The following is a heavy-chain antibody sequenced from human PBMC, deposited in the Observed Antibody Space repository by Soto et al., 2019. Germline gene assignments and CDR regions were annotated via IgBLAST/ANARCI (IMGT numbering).Heavy chain of an antibody. D-gene: IGHD3-3*01. CDR3: ARDFDYDFWSGYYSNDAFDI. CDR1: GFTFSSYS. Sequence: GGSLRLSCAASGFTFSSYSMNWVRQAPGKGLEWVSSISSSSSYIYYADSVKGRFTISRDNAKNSLYLQMNSLRAEDTAVYYCARDFDYDFWSGYYSNDAFDIWGQGTMVTVSS. V-gene: IGHV3-21*01. J-gene: IGHJ3*02. CDR2: ISSSSSYI.